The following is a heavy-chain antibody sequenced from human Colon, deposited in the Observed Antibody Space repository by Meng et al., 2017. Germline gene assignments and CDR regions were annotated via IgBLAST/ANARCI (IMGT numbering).Heavy chain of an antibody. Sequence: QAQLQASGPGLVKPSGTLSLTCAVSGASISSTYWGSWVRQPPGKGLEWIGEVHHSGGTNYNPSLKSRVTISVDESNNQYSLSLTSVTAADTAIYYCGRNGAYSIDPWGRGTLVTVSS. CDR1: GASISSTYW. V-gene: IGHV4-4*02. D-gene: IGHD2-15*01. CDR2: VHHSGGT. CDR3: GRNGAYSIDP. J-gene: IGHJ5*02.